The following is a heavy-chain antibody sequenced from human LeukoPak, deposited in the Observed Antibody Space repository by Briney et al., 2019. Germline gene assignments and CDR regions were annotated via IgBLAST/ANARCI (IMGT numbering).Heavy chain of an antibody. D-gene: IGHD3-22*01. CDR3: AREYDYDTRGEYDY. Sequence: ASMKVSCKTSGYTFSGHYIHWVRQAPGQGLEWMGWIKPDTGGTNYAQKFQDRVTMTRETSMTIAYLELTRLRSDDTAMYYCAREYDYDTRGEYDYWGQGTLVTVSS. J-gene: IGHJ4*02. CDR1: GYTFSGHY. V-gene: IGHV1-2*02. CDR2: IKPDTGGT.